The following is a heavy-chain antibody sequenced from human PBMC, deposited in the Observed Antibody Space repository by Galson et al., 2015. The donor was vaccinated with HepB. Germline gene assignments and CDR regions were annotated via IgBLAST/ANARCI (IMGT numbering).Heavy chain of an antibody. CDR3: ARESDSSGYYSNFQH. V-gene: IGHV3-48*01. Sequence: SLRLSCAASGFPFSAYNMNWVRQAPGKGLQWVSYISSTSSTKYYADSVKGRFTISRDNAKNTLHLQMNSLRAEDTAVYYCARESDSSGYYSNFQHWGQGTLVTVSS. J-gene: IGHJ1*01. D-gene: IGHD3-22*01. CDR2: ISSTSSTK. CDR1: GFPFSAYN.